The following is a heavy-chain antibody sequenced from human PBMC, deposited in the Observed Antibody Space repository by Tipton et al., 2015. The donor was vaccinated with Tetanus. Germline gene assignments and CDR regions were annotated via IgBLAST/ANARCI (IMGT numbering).Heavy chain of an antibody. Sequence: GSLRLSCAASGFTFSDYGMSWVRQAPGKGLEWVSSISGSGVQTNYADSVKGRFTVSRDNAKNSLYLQMNSLRAEDTAVYYCARGLNRLYCTSTTCHPNWCDPWGQGTLVTVSS. CDR2: ISGSGVQT. V-gene: IGHV3-23*01. CDR1: GFTFSDYG. CDR3: ARGLNRLYCTSTTCHPNWCDP. J-gene: IGHJ5*02. D-gene: IGHD2-2*01.